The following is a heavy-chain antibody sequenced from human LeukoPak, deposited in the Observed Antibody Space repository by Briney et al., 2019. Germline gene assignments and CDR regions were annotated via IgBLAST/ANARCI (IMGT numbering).Heavy chain of an antibody. D-gene: IGHD4-17*01. CDR3: ARAPYGERGGSDY. V-gene: IGHV3-48*01. Sequence: GALRLSRAASGFTFSNYIMKWVRQAPGEGPGWVSYISTTTSAIYYADSVKGRFTVSRDNAKSSLYLQMNSLRADDTAVYYCARAPYGERGGSDYWGQGTLVTVSS. CDR2: ISTTTSAI. CDR1: GFTFSNYI. J-gene: IGHJ4*02.